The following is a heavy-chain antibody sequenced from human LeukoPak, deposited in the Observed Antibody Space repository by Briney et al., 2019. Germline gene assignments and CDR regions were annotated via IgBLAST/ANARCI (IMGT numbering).Heavy chain of an antibody. Sequence: GGSLRLSCAASGFTFSSYGMHWVRQAPGKGLEWVAVIWYDGSNKCYADSVKGRFTISRDNSKNTLYLQMNSLRAEDTAVYYCARVLRYFDSYYYYGMDVWGQGTTVTVSS. V-gene: IGHV3-33*01. CDR3: ARVLRYFDSYYYYGMDV. J-gene: IGHJ6*02. CDR2: IWYDGSNK. D-gene: IGHD3-9*01. CDR1: GFTFSSYG.